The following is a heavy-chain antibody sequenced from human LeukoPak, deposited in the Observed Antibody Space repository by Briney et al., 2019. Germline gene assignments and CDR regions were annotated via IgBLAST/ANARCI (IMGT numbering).Heavy chain of an antibody. CDR2: ISGSGGST. V-gene: IGHV3-23*01. Sequence: GGSLRLSCAASGFTFSSSAVTWVRQGPGKGLEWVSAISGSGGSTYYADSVKGRFTISRDNSKNTLYLQMNSLRAEDTAVYYCASLSESRGYLLDCWGQGTLVTVSS. CDR3: ASLSESRGYLLDC. CDR1: GFTFSSSA. J-gene: IGHJ4*02. D-gene: IGHD3-22*01.